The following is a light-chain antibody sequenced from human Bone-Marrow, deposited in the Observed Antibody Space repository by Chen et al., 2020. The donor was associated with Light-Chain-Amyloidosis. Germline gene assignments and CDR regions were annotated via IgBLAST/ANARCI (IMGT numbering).Light chain of an antibody. V-gene: IGLV1-47*01. CDR1: GSNIGSNY. Sequence: QSVLTQPPSTSGTPGQRVTISCSGSGSNIGSNYVYWYQQLPGTAPKLLIYRDNQRPSGVPDRFSGSKSGTSAALAISGLRSEEEAEYYCATWDDRLIALVFGGGTKVTVL. CDR2: RDN. CDR3: ATWDDRLIALV. J-gene: IGLJ3*02.